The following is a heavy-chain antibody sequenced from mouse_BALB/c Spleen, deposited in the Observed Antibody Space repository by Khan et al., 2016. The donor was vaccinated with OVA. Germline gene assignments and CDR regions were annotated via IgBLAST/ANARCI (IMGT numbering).Heavy chain of an antibody. Sequence: QVQLQQSGPELVRPGVSVKISCKGSGYTFTDYAMYWVKQSPAKSLEWIGLISTYSGNTNYNEKFKGKATMTVDKSSSTAYMELARLTSEDSAIYYCARRAYGSYFDYWGQGTTLTVSS. CDR3: ARRAYGSYFDY. D-gene: IGHD2-1*01. J-gene: IGHJ2*01. CDR2: ISTYSGNT. V-gene: IGHV1S137*01. CDR1: GYTFTDYA.